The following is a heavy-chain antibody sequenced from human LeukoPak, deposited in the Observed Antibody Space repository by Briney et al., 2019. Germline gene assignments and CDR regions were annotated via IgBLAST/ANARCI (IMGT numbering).Heavy chain of an antibody. CDR3: ARNYCSSTSCYGYYYYYMDV. V-gene: IGHV4-59*01. Sequence: PSETLSLTCTVSGGSISSYYWGWIRQPPGKGLEWIGYIYYSGSTNYNPSLKSRVTISIDTSKNQFSLKLSSVTAADTAVYYCARNYCSSTSCYGYYYYYMDVWGKGTTVTVSS. J-gene: IGHJ6*03. D-gene: IGHD2-2*01. CDR2: IYYSGST. CDR1: GGSISSYY.